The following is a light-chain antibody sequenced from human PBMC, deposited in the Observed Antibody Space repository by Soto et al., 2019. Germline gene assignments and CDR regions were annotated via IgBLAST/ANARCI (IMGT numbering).Light chain of an antibody. CDR2: WAS. CDR3: QQYESTPPT. V-gene: IGKV4-1*01. Sequence: DIVMTQSPDSLAVSLGERATINCKSSQSVLYSSNNKNYLAWYQQRPGQTPKLRIYWASTRESGVPDRFSGSGSGTDFTLTITSLQAEDVAVYYCQQYESTPPTFGQGTKLEIK. J-gene: IGKJ2*01. CDR1: QSVLYSSNNKNY.